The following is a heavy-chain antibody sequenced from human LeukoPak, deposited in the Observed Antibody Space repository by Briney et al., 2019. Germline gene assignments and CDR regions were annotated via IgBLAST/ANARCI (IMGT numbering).Heavy chain of an antibody. J-gene: IGHJ6*02. V-gene: IGHV1-18*01. D-gene: IGHD5-18*01. CDR3: ARDPHTAMVYMDV. Sequence: ASVRVSCKASGYTFTSYGISRVRQAPGQGLEWMGWISAYNGNTNYAQKLQGRVTMTTDTSTSTAYMELRSLRSDDTAVYYCARDPHTAMVYMDVWGQGITVTVSS. CDR2: ISAYNGNT. CDR1: GYTFTSYG.